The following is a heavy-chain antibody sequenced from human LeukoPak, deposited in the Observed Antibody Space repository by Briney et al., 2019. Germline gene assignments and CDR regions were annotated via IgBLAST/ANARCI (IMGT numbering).Heavy chain of an antibody. J-gene: IGHJ4*02. D-gene: IGHD3-3*01. CDR1: GFTFSSYA. V-gene: IGHV3-23*01. CDR3: AKHTYYDFWSGYYNY. Sequence: GGSLRLSCAASGFTFSSYAMSWVRQAPGKGLEWVSAISGSGGSTYYADSVKGRFTISRDNSKNTLYLQMNSLRAEDTAVYYCAKHTYYDFWSGYYNYWGQGTLVTVSS. CDR2: ISGSGGST.